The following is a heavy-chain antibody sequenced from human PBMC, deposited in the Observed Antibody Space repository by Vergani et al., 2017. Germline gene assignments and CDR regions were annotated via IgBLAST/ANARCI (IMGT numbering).Heavy chain of an antibody. D-gene: IGHD2-21*01. CDR2: ISYDGSNK. J-gene: IGHJ6*03. CDR1: GFTFSSYG. V-gene: IGHV3-30*18. CDR3: AKDSTGYFETRYYYYYMDV. Sequence: QVQLVESGGGVVQPGRSLRLSCAASGFTFSSYGMHWVRQAPGKGLEWVAVISYDGSNKYYADSVKGRFTISRDNSKNTLYLQMNSLRAEDTAVYYCAKDSTGYFETRYYYYYMDVWGKGTTVTVSS.